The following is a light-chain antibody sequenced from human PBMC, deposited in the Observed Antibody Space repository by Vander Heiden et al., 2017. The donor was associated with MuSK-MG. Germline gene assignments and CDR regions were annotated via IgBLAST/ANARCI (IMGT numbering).Light chain of an antibody. CDR3: QEWDSSTFYV. CDR1: KLWDKY. Sequence: SSELPQPPSVSVHPAPTASITWSGDKLWDKYACWYKQKPGQSPVLVIYQDSKRPSGIPERFSGSNSGNTATLTISGTQAMDEADYYCQEWDSSTFYVFGTGTKVTVL. V-gene: IGLV3-1*01. J-gene: IGLJ1*01. CDR2: QDS.